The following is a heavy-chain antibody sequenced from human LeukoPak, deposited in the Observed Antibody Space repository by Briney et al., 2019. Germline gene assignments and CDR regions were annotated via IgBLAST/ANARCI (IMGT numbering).Heavy chain of an antibody. D-gene: IGHD3-10*01. CDR1: GLTLSAYG. CDR3: AKDYFALLWFGEVGRKYYFDY. J-gene: IGHJ4*02. Sequence: GGSLRLSCAASGLTLSAYGMHWVRQAPGKGLEWVAVIPYDGSDKYYAESVKGRFTISRDNSKNTLYLQMNSLRAEDTAVYYCAKDYFALLWFGEVGRKYYFDYWGQGTLVTVSS. V-gene: IGHV3-30*18. CDR2: IPYDGSDK.